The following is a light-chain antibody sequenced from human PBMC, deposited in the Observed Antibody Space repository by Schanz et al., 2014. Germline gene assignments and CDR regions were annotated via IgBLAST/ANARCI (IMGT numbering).Light chain of an antibody. J-gene: IGLJ3*02. CDR1: ATDIGGTYL. CDR3: SSFTSSSTWV. V-gene: IGLV2-18*02. CDR2: EVT. Sequence: QSALTQPASVSASPGQSITISCTGTATDIGGTYLVSWYQQPPGTAPKLMIYEVTNRPSGVPARFSGSKSGNTASLTISGLQAEDESDYYCSSFTSSSTWVFGGGTKLTVL.